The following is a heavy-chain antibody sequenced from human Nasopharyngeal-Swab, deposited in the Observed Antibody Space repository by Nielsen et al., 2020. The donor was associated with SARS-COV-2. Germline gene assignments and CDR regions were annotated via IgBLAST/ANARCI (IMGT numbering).Heavy chain of an antibody. CDR2: ISSSSSYI. Sequence: GGSLRLSCAASGFTFSSYSMNWVRQALGKGLEWVSSISSSSSYIYYADSVKGRFTISRDNAKNSLYLQMNSLRAEDTAVYYCARDEQLAYGMDVWGQGTTVTVSS. CDR1: GFTFSSYS. D-gene: IGHD6-6*01. V-gene: IGHV3-21*01. CDR3: ARDEQLAYGMDV. J-gene: IGHJ6*02.